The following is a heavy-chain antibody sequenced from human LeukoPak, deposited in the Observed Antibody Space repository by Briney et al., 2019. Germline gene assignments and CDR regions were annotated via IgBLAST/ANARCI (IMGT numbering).Heavy chain of an antibody. J-gene: IGHJ4*02. CDR1: GFTFKNYE. CDR2: ISATGTTK. CDR3: SRDATGDH. Sequence: PGGSLRLSCTASGFTFKNYEMNWVRQAPGKGLEWVSYISATGTTKYYADSVTGRFTISRDNAKNALSLQMNSLETEDTAVYYCSRDATGDHWGQGTLVSVSS. V-gene: IGHV3-48*03.